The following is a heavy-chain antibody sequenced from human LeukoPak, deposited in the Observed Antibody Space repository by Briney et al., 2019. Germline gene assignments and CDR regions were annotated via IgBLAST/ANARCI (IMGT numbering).Heavy chain of an antibody. CDR2: IYSGDSGP. Sequence: GESLQISCQVSGSSFTSYCIGWVRQLPGKGLAWMGIIYSGDSGPTYSPSFQGQVTISVDKSINTAYLQWSSLQASDTAMYYCGMSGDRVPLQDDVFDVWGQGTMVTVST. D-gene: IGHD1-26*01. J-gene: IGHJ3*01. CDR1: GSSFTSYC. V-gene: IGHV5-51*01. CDR3: GMSGDRVPLQDDVFDV.